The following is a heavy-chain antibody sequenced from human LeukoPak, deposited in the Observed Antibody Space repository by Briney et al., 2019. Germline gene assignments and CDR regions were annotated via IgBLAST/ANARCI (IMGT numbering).Heavy chain of an antibody. Sequence: GRTLRLSCAASGFTFSSYGMHWVRQAPGKGLEWVAVIWYDGSNKYYADSVKGRFTISRDNSKNTLYLRMNSLRAEDTAVYYCAKDRGGYCSGDSCYPGWFYPWVQGTLVTVSS. D-gene: IGHD2-15*01. CDR1: GFTFSSYG. CDR3: AKDRGGYCSGDSCYPGWFYP. CDR2: IWYDGSNK. V-gene: IGHV3-33*06. J-gene: IGHJ5*02.